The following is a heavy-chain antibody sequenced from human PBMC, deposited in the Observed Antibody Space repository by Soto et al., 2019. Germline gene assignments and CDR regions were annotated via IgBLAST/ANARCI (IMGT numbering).Heavy chain of an antibody. CDR2: ISAYNGNT. CDR3: ARDLLVRYYSYGMDV. CDR1: GYTFTSYG. Sequence: QVQLVQSGAEVKKPGASVKVSCKASGYTFTSYGISWVRQAPGQGLEWMGWISAYNGNTNYAQKLQGRVTMTTDTSTSTDYMELRSLRSDDTAVYYCARDLLVRYYSYGMDVWGQGTTVTVSS. J-gene: IGHJ6*02. V-gene: IGHV1-18*01.